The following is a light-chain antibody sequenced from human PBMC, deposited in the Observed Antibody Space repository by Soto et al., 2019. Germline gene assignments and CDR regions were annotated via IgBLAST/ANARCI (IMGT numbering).Light chain of an antibody. Sequence: EIVLTQSAATLSITPGERATLSCRASQSVSSYLAWYQQKPGQAPRLLIYDASNRATGIPARFSGSGSGTDFTLTISSLEPEDFAVYYCQQRSNWPRTFGQG. CDR1: QSVSSY. CDR3: QQRSNWPRT. V-gene: IGKV3-11*01. CDR2: DAS. J-gene: IGKJ1*01.